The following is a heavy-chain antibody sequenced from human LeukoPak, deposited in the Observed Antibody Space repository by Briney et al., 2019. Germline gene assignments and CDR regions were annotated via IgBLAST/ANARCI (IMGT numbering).Heavy chain of an antibody. Sequence: SETLSLTCTVSGGSISSSSYYWGWIRQPPGKGLEWIGSIYYSGSTYYNPSLKSRVTISVDTSKNQFSLKLSSVTAADTAVYYCARGIYSNYVSGDYYYYMDVWGKGTTVTVSS. CDR3: ARGIYSNYVSGDYYYYMDV. V-gene: IGHV4-39*07. D-gene: IGHD4-11*01. J-gene: IGHJ6*03. CDR2: IYYSGST. CDR1: GGSISSSSYY.